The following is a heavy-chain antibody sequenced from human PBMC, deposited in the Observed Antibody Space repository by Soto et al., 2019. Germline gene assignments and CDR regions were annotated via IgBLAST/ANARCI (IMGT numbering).Heavy chain of an antibody. CDR1: GGSISSSSYY. J-gene: IGHJ4*02. D-gene: IGHD2-21*01. CDR2: IYYSGST. V-gene: IGHV4-39*01. Sequence: PSETLSLTCTVSGGSISSSSYYWGWIRQPPGKGLEWIGSIYYSGSTYYNPSLKSRVTISVDTSKNQFSLKLSSVTAADTAVYYCARLVVYYFDYWGQGTLVTV. CDR3: ARLVVYYFDY.